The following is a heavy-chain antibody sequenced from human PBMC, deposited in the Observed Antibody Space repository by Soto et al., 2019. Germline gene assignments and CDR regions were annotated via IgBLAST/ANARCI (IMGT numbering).Heavy chain of an antibody. D-gene: IGHD3-22*01. CDR3: ARDEGRDPDSSGPNLDY. CDR1: GFPFSSYA. Sequence: GGSLRLSCAASGFPFSSYAMHWVRQSPGKGLEWVAVISYDGSNKYYADSVKGRFAISRDNSKNTLYLQMNSLRAEDTAVYYCARDEGRDPDSSGPNLDYWGQGIRVTFSS. J-gene: IGHJ4*02. V-gene: IGHV3-30*09. CDR2: ISYDGSNK.